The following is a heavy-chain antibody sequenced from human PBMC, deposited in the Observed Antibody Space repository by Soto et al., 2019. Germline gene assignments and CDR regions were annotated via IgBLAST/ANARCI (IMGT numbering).Heavy chain of an antibody. J-gene: IGHJ4*02. D-gene: IGHD3-10*01. CDR1: GFTFSSYG. CDR3: AKDHSEVLWFGELSTFDY. Sequence: GGSLRLSCAASGFTFSSYGMHWVRQAPGKGLEWVAVISYDGSNKYYADSVKGRFTISRDNSKNTLYLQMNSLRAEDTAVYYCAKDHSEVLWFGELSTFDYWGQGTLVTVSS. V-gene: IGHV3-30*18. CDR2: ISYDGSNK.